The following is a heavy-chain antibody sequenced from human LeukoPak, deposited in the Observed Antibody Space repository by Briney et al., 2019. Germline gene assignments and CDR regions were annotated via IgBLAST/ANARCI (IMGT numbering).Heavy chain of an antibody. CDR1: GFPFNSYW. Sequence: GGSLRLSCAASGFPFNSYWMTWVRQAPGKGLEWVANIRQDGSTKYYVDSVKGRFTISRDNAMNSLYLQMNSLRAEDTAIYYCARGTADFDGFDIWGQGTMVTVSS. D-gene: IGHD6-13*01. CDR3: ARGTADFDGFDI. V-gene: IGHV3-7*03. CDR2: IRQDGSTK. J-gene: IGHJ3*02.